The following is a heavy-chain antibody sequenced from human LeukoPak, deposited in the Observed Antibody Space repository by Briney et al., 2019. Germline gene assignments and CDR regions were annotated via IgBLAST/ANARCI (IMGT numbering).Heavy chain of an antibody. Sequence: PSETLSLTCTVSGGSVSSGSYYWSWIRQPPGKGLEWIGYISYSGSTKYNPPLKSRVTMSLDTSKNQFSLKVSSVTAADTAVYSCARGDDSSGYPHLFDYWGQGTLVTVSS. CDR3: ARGDDSSGYPHLFDY. V-gene: IGHV4-61*01. CDR2: ISYSGST. D-gene: IGHD3-22*01. CDR1: GGSVSSGSYY. J-gene: IGHJ4*02.